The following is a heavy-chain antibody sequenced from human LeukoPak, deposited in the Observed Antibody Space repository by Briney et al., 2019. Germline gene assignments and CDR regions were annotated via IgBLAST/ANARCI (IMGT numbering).Heavy chain of an antibody. CDR2: ISGSGGST. D-gene: IGHD6-13*01. J-gene: IGHJ5*02. CDR3: AKDPSGIALTMVFDP. Sequence: TGGSLRPSCAASGFTFSSYAMSWVRQAPGKGLEWVSAISGSGGSTYYADSVKGRFTISRDNSKNTLYLQMNSLRAEDTAVYYCAKDPSGIALTMVFDPWGQGTLVTVSS. CDR1: GFTFSSYA. V-gene: IGHV3-23*01.